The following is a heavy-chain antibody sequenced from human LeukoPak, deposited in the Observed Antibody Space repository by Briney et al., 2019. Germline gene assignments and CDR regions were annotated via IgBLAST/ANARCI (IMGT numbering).Heavy chain of an antibody. CDR3: AGRRSSGWYAY. Sequence: GGSLRLSCAASGFTFSSYSMNWVRQAPGKGLEWVSVIYDSGTTYYADSVKGRFLIFRDTSKNTVDLQMNSLRVEDTAVYYCAGRRSSGWYAYWGQGTLVTVSS. CDR1: GFTFSSYS. CDR2: IYDSGTT. D-gene: IGHD6-19*01. J-gene: IGHJ4*02. V-gene: IGHV3-53*01.